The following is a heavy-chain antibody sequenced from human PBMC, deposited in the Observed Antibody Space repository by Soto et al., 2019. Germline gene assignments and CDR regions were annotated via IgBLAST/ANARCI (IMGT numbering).Heavy chain of an antibody. CDR1: GFTSNDYA. J-gene: IGHJ4*02. D-gene: IGHD3-10*01. CDR2: IDWNSDRI. V-gene: IGHV3-9*02. CDR3: LQATSPGGLDN. Sequence: EVQLVESGGGLVQPGRSLRLSCAASGFTSNDYAMHWIRQAAGKGLEWVSGIDWNSDRIGYAGSVKGRVTISRDNAKNSLYLQMNSLTAEDSALYYCLQATSPGGLDNWGQGTLVTVSS.